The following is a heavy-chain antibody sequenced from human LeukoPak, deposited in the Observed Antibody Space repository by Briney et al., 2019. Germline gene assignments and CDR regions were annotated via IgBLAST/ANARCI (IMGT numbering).Heavy chain of an antibody. CDR1: GGSISRDY. D-gene: IGHD2-15*01. Sequence: SETLSLTCAVSGGSISRDYWSWIRQPPGKGLEWIGCIHYSGKSDYNPSLKSRVTISLDTPKNQFSLNLRSVTAADTAVYYCARQGFSSLEFDSWGQGTLVTVSS. V-gene: IGHV4-59*08. CDR2: IHYSGKS. J-gene: IGHJ4*02. CDR3: ARQGFSSLEFDS.